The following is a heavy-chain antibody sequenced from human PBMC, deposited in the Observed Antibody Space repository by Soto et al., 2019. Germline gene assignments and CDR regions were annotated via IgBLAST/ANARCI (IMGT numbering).Heavy chain of an antibody. V-gene: IGHV3-23*01. D-gene: IGHD4-17*01. CDR1: GFTFSSYA. CDR3: AKEQSFLATVTPNWFDP. Sequence: GGSLRLSCAASGFTFSSYAMSWVRQAPGKGLEWVSAITGSGSSTYYADSVKGRFTIARDNSKNTLYLQMNSLRAEDTAVYYCAKEQSFLATVTPNWFDPWGRGTLVTVSS. CDR2: ITGSGSST. J-gene: IGHJ5*02.